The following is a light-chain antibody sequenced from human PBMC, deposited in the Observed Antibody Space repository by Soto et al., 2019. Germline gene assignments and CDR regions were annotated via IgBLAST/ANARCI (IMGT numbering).Light chain of an antibody. CDR2: EAS. V-gene: IGKV3-20*01. Sequence: EIVLTQSPGTLSLSPGERATLSCRASQSVSSSSLAWYQQNPGQAPRLLIYEASSRATGIPDRFSGSGSGTDFTLTISRLGPEDFAVYYWQQYRTFGKGTKVEIK. CDR1: QSVSSSS. CDR3: QQYRT. J-gene: IGKJ1*01.